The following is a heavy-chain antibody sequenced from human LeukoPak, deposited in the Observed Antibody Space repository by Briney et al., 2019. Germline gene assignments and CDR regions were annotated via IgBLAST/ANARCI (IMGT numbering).Heavy chain of an antibody. V-gene: IGHV1-8*03. Sequence: ASVNVSCKASGYTFTSYDINWVRQATGQGLEWMGWMNPNSGNTGYAQKFQGRVTITRNTSISTAYMELSSLRSEDPAVYYCARRLVGSLDYYYHMDVWGKGTTVTVSS. J-gene: IGHJ6*03. D-gene: IGHD1-1*01. CDR1: GYTFTSYD. CDR2: MNPNSGNT. CDR3: ARRLVGSLDYYYHMDV.